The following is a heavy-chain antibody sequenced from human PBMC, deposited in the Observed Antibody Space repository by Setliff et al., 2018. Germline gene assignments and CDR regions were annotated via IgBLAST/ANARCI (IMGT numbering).Heavy chain of an antibody. CDR1: GATFSSYG. CDR3: VREGVDSRSSTDYRYYMDV. Sequence: VKVSCKASGATFSSYGISWVRQAPGQGLEWMGGTIPMFGTTEYAQKFQGRLTIITDESTNTAFMQLSSLRSDDTAVYYCVREGVDSRSSTDYRYYMDVWGKGTTVTVSS. CDR2: TIPMFGTT. J-gene: IGHJ6*03. D-gene: IGHD3-22*01. V-gene: IGHV1-69*05.